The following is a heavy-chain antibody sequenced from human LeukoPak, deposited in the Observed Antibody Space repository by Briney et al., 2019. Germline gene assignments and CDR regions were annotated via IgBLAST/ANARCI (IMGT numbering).Heavy chain of an antibody. CDR1: GGSISSYY. Sequence: SETLSLTCTVSGGSISSYYWSWIRQPPGKGLEWIGYIYYSGSTNYNPSLKSRVTISVDTSKNQFSLKLSSVTAADTAVYYCARGDKEMTTVSRNWFDPWGQGTLVTVSS. CDR2: IYYSGST. V-gene: IGHV4-59*01. J-gene: IGHJ5*02. D-gene: IGHD4-17*01. CDR3: ARGDKEMTTVSRNWFDP.